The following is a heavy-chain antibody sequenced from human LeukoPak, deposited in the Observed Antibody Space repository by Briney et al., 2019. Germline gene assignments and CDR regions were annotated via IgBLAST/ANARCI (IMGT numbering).Heavy chain of an antibody. V-gene: IGHV4-59*01. J-gene: IGHJ5*02. D-gene: IGHD3-16*01. Sequence: SETLSLTCTVSGGSLNNNYYWSWLRQPPGKGLEWIGYVSYSGSTNYSPSLNGRVTISIDTSKNQFSLKLNSVTATDTAVYYCAIAYVGDWFDPWGQGTLVTVSS. CDR2: VSYSGST. CDR3: AIAYVGDWFDP. CDR1: GGSLNNNYY.